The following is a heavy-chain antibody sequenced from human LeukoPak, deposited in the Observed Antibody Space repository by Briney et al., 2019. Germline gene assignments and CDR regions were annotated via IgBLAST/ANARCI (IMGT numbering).Heavy chain of an antibody. CDR3: ASDQFNDFWRGAFDI. CDR1: GFTFSSYA. V-gene: IGHV3-30-3*01. D-gene: IGHD3-3*01. Sequence: GGSLRLSCAASGFTFSSYAMHWVRQAPGKGLEWVAVISYDGSNKYYADSVKGRFTISRDNSKNTLYLQMNSLRAEDTAVYYCASDQFNDFWRGAFDIWGQGTMVTVSS. CDR2: ISYDGSNK. J-gene: IGHJ3*02.